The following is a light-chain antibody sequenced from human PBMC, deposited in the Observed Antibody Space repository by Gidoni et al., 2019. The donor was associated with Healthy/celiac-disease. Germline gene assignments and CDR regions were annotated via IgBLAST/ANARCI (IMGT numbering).Light chain of an antibody. Sequence: EIVLTQSPATPSLSPGERATLSCRASQSVSSYLAWYQQKPGQAPRLLIYDASNRATGIPARFSGSGSGTDFTLTISSLEPEDFAVYYCQQRSNWPTFTFGPXTKVDIK. CDR2: DAS. V-gene: IGKV3-11*01. CDR1: QSVSSY. CDR3: QQRSNWPTFT. J-gene: IGKJ3*01.